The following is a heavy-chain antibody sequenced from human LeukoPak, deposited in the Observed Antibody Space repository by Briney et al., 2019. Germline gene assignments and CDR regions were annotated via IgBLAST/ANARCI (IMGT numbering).Heavy chain of an antibody. D-gene: IGHD2-2*01. J-gene: IGHJ5*02. V-gene: IGHV3-23*01. Sequence: PGGSLRLSCAASGFTFSSYAMSWVRQAPGKGLEWVSAISGSGGSTYYADSVKGRFTISRDNSKNTLYLQMNSLRAEDTAVYYCAKARGAIVVVPAALNWFDPWGQGTLVTVSS. CDR2: ISGSGGST. CDR3: AKARGAIVVVPAALNWFDP. CDR1: GFTFSSYA.